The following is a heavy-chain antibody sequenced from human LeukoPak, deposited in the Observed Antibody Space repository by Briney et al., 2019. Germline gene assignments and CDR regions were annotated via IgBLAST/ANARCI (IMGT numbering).Heavy chain of an antibody. J-gene: IGHJ3*01. CDR2: MYYSGST. Sequence: SETLSLTCTVSGGSIRSSYYWGWIRQPPGKGLEWIGSMYYSGSTYYNPSLKSRITISVDTSKNQFSLKLSSVTAADTAVYYCATFGGLPNAFDVWGQGTMVSVSS. CDR1: GGSIRSSYY. CDR3: ATFGGLPNAFDV. V-gene: IGHV4-39*07. D-gene: IGHD4-11*01.